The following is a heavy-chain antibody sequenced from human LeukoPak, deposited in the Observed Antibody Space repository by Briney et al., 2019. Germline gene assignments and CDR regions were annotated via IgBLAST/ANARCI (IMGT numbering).Heavy chain of an antibody. CDR1: GGSISSYY. CDR3: ARSSPAWYYYYMDV. J-gene: IGHJ6*03. V-gene: IGHV4-59*12. CDR2: IYYSGST. Sequence: TSETLSLTCTVSGGSISSYYWSWIRQPPGKGLEWIGYIYYSGSTNYNPSLKSRVTISVDTSKNQFSLKLSSVTAADTAVYYCARSSPAWYYYYMDVWGKGTTVTVSS.